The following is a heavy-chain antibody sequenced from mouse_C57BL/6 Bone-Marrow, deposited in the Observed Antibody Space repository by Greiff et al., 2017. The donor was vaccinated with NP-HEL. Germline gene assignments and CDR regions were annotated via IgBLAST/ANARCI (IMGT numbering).Heavy chain of an antibody. CDR2: INPGSGGT. CDR1: GYAFTNYL. V-gene: IGHV1-54*01. CDR3: ARSKIYYDYSYYAMDY. D-gene: IGHD2-4*01. J-gene: IGHJ4*01. Sequence: VLLVESGAELVRPGTSVKVSCKASGYAFTNYLIEWVKQRPGQGLEWIGVINPGSGGTNYNEKFKGKATLTADKSSSTAYMQLSSLTSEDSAVYFCARSKIYYDYSYYAMDYWGQGTSVTVSS.